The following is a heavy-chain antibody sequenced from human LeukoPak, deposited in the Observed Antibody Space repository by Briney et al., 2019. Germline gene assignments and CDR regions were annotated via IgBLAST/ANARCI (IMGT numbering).Heavy chain of an antibody. V-gene: IGHV4-59*01. CDR2: IYHSGST. Sequence: SETLSLTCTLSGGSISTYYWSWIRQPPGKGLEWIGYIYHSGSTNYNPSLKSRVTISVDPSKNQFSLKLSSVTAADTAVYYCARGGGYASPIGYWGQGALVTVSS. CDR1: GGSISTYY. D-gene: IGHD5-12*01. CDR3: ARGGGYASPIGY. J-gene: IGHJ4*02.